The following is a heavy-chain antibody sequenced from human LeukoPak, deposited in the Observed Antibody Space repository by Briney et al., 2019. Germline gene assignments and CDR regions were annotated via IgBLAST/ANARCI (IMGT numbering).Heavy chain of an antibody. Sequence: PGRSLRLSCAASGFTFSSYAMHWVRQAPGKGLEWVAVISYDGSNKYYADSVKGRFTISRDNSKNTLYLQMNSLRAEDTAVYYCARDLQSSGAFDYWGQGTLVTASS. CDR2: ISYDGSNK. V-gene: IGHV3-30-3*01. D-gene: IGHD6-19*01. CDR1: GFTFSSYA. CDR3: ARDLQSSGAFDY. J-gene: IGHJ4*02.